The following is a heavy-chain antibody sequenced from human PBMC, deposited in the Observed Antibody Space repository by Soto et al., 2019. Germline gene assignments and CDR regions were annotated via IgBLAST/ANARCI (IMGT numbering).Heavy chain of an antibody. CDR1: GFTFSSYG. CDR3: AKDLRSDYREMDY. V-gene: IGHV3-30*18. D-gene: IGHD4-17*01. Sequence: QVQLVESGGGVVQPGRSLRLSCAASGFTFSSYGMHWVRQAPGKGLEWVAVISYDGSNKYYADSVKGRFTISRANSKNTLYLQMNSLRAEDTAVYYCAKDLRSDYREMDYWGQGTLVTVSS. J-gene: IGHJ4*02. CDR2: ISYDGSNK.